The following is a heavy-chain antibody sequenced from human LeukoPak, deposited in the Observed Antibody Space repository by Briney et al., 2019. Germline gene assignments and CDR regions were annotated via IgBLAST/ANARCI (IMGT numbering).Heavy chain of an antibody. V-gene: IGHV3-33*01. CDR2: IWYDGSNK. D-gene: IGHD3-22*01. Sequence: PGRSLRLSCAVSGFTFSSYGMHWVRQAPGKGLEWVAVIWYDGSNKYYADSVKGRFTISRDNPKNTLYLQMNSLRAEDTAVYYCARSYYYDSSGYSGDAFDIWGQGTMVTVSS. CDR1: GFTFSSYG. CDR3: ARSYYYDSSGYSGDAFDI. J-gene: IGHJ3*02.